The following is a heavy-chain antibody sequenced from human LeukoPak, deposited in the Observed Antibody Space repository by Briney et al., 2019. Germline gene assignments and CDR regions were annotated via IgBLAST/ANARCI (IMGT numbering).Heavy chain of an antibody. V-gene: IGHV3-7*01. CDR1: GFIFSTYW. D-gene: IGHD5-24*01. Sequence: PGGSLRLSCVASGFIFSTYWMSWVRQAPGKGLEWVANIKQDGSEKYYVDSVKGRFTISRDNAKNSLYLQMNSLRAEDTAVYYCARDWAIRDGYNSHPSDYWGQGTLVTVSS. J-gene: IGHJ4*02. CDR3: ARDWAIRDGYNSHPSDY. CDR2: IKQDGSEK.